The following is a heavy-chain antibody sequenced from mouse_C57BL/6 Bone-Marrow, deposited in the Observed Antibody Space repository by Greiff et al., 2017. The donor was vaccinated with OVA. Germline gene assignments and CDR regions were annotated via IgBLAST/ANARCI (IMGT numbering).Heavy chain of an antibody. J-gene: IGHJ4*01. CDR2: IYPRSGNT. Sequence: VQLQQSGAELARPGASVKLSCKASGYTFTSYGISWVKQRTGQGLEWIGEIYPRSGNTYYNEKFKGKATLTADKSSSTAYMELRSLTSEDSAGYFCARYGGGAMDYWGQGTSVTVSS. CDR3: ARYGGGAMDY. CDR1: GYTFTSYG. V-gene: IGHV1-81*01. D-gene: IGHD1-1*01.